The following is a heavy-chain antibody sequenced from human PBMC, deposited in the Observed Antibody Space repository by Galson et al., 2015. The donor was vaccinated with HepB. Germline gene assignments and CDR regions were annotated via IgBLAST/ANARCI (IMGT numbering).Heavy chain of an antibody. D-gene: IGHD3-16*01. V-gene: IGHV1-2*02. CDR1: GYTFAGYS. J-gene: IGHJ3*01. Sequence: SVKVSCKASGYTFAGYSLDWVRQAPGQGLEWMGWINPKSGGANSAQKFQGRVTMTRDTSIDTAYMELSSLRSDDTAVYYCTRNLPWGETPHAFDLWGQGTVVTVSS. CDR3: TRNLPWGETPHAFDL. CDR2: INPKSGGA.